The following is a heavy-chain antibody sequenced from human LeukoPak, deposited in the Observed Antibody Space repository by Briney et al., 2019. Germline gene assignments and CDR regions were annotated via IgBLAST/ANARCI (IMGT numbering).Heavy chain of an antibody. D-gene: IGHD3-10*01. CDR2: ISAYNGNT. CDR1: GYTFIRYG. V-gene: IGHV1-18*01. CDR3: ARDRGRGTMVRGDPPSYMDV. Sequence: ASENVSCKACGYTFIRYGIRGVRQAPGQGGAWVGWISAYNGNTNYAQKLQGRVTMTTDTSTSTAYMELRSLRSDDTAVYYCARDRGRGTMVRGDPPSYMDVWGKGTTVTISS. J-gene: IGHJ6*03.